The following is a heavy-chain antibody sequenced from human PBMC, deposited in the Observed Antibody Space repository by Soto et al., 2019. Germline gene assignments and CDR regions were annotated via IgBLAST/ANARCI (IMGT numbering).Heavy chain of an antibody. CDR1: GYSFTSYW. CDR3: ARHYDILTGEDDRWDWFDP. V-gene: IGHV5-51*01. CDR2: IYPGDSDT. Sequence: ESLKISCKGSGYSFTSYWIGWVRQMPGKGLEWMGIIYPGDSDTRYSPSFQGQVTISADKSISTAYLQWSSLKASDTAMYYCARHYDILTGEDDRWDWFDPWGQGTLVTVSS. D-gene: IGHD3-9*01. J-gene: IGHJ5*02.